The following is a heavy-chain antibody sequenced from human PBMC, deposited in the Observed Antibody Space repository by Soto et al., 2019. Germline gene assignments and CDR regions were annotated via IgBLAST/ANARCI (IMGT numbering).Heavy chain of an antibody. Sequence: QVQLVESGGGVVQPGRSLRLSCAASGFTFSSYGMHWVRQAPGKGLEWVAVISYDGSNKYYADSVKGRFTISRDNSKNTLYLQMNSLRAEDTAVYYCAKIADFSWWEPAVGMDVWGQGTTVTVSS. CDR3: AKIADFSWWEPAVGMDV. J-gene: IGHJ6*02. CDR1: GFTFSSYG. D-gene: IGHD1-26*01. V-gene: IGHV3-30*18. CDR2: ISYDGSNK.